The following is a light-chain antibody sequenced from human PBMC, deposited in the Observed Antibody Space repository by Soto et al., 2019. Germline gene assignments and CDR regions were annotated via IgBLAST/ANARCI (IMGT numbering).Light chain of an antibody. V-gene: IGLV2-23*01. CDR1: SSDVGSYNL. CDR2: EGS. CDR3: CSYAGSRRV. J-gene: IGLJ1*01. Sequence: LTQPASVSGSPGQTITISCTGTSSDVGSYNLVSWYQQHPGKAPKLMIYEGSKRPSGVSNRFSGSKSGNTASLTISGLQAEDEADYYCCSYAGSRRVFGTGTKVTVL.